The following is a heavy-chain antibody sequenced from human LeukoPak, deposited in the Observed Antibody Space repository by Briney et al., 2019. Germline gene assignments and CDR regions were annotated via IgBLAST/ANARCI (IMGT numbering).Heavy chain of an antibody. CDR2: IYYSGST. J-gene: IGHJ5*02. Sequence: PSETLSLTCTVSGGSISSGDYYWSWIRQPPGKGLEWIGYIYYSGSTYYNPSLKSRVTISVDTSRNQFSLKLSSVTAADTAVYYCAREGTFGVVYSSNWFDPWGQGTLVTVPS. V-gene: IGHV4-30-4*01. D-gene: IGHD3-3*01. CDR1: GGSISSGDYY. CDR3: AREGTFGVVYSSNWFDP.